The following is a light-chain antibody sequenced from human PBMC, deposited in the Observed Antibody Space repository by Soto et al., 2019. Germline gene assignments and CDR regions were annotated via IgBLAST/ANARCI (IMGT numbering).Light chain of an antibody. V-gene: IGKV3-20*01. J-gene: IGKJ3*01. CDR3: QQYGTPLFP. CDR1: QSVTNNF. Sequence: IVLTQSPGTLSLSPGERATLSCGASQSVTNNFLAWYQQKPGQAPRLLIYGASSRATGVPDRFSGSGSGTDFTLTISRLEPGDFAVYYWQQYGTPLFPFGPGTKVAIK. CDR2: GAS.